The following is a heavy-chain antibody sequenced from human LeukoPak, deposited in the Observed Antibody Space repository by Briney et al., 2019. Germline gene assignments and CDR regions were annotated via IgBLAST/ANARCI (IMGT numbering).Heavy chain of an antibody. J-gene: IGHJ5*02. CDR2: IRYDGNNK. Sequence: GGPLRLSCAASGFTFTTCAMHWVRQAPGKGLEWVAYIRYDGNNKNYADSVKGRFTISRDNSKDMLYLQMNSLRLEDTAVYYCAKGDDYGANTRLPKYNWFDPWGQGTLVTVSS. CDR3: AKGDDYGANTRLPKYNWFDP. V-gene: IGHV3-30*02. D-gene: IGHD4-23*01. CDR1: GFTFTTCA.